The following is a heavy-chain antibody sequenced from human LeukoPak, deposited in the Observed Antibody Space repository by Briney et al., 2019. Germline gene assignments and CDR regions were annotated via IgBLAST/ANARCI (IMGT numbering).Heavy chain of an antibody. J-gene: IGHJ4*02. CDR2: IYYSGST. CDR3: ASLTTVTQGNFDY. CDR1: SCSISSYF. D-gene: IGHD4-17*01. V-gene: IGHV4-59*08. Sequence: PSETPSLTCTASSCSISSYFWSWIRQPPGKGLEWIGYIYYSGSTNYNPSLKSRVPISVDTSKNQFSLKLSSVTAADTAVYYCASLTTVTQGNFDYWGQGTLVTVSS.